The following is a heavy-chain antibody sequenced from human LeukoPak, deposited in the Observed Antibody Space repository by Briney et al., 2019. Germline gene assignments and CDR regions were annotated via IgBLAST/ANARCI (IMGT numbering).Heavy chain of an antibody. CDR3: ARGCSSTSCYLLYYYYYGMDV. J-gene: IGHJ6*02. Sequence: GGSLRLSCAASGFTFSSYAMHWVRQAPGKGLEWVAVISYGGSNKYYADSVKGRFTISRDNSKNTLYLQMNSLRAEDTAVYYCARGCSSTSCYLLYYYYYGMDVWGQGTTVTVSS. V-gene: IGHV3-30-3*01. D-gene: IGHD2-2*01. CDR2: ISYGGSNK. CDR1: GFTFSSYA.